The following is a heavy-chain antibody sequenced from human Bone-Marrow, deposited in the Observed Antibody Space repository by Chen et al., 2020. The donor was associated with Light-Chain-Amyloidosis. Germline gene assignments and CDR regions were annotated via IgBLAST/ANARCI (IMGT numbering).Heavy chain of an antibody. CDR3: AKDISYDDILPGYPADAFDI. CDR1: GFAFSSYA. Sequence: EVQLVESGGGLLQRGGSLRLSCAASGFAFSSYAMSWVRQAPGKGLEWASTSSGSGGSRSYGDAVKGRLTISRDNSKNALFLQMNSLRAEDTAVYYCAKDISYDDILPGYPADAFDIWGQGTMVTVSS. J-gene: IGHJ3*02. V-gene: IGHV3-23*04. D-gene: IGHD3-9*01. CDR2: SSGSGGSR.